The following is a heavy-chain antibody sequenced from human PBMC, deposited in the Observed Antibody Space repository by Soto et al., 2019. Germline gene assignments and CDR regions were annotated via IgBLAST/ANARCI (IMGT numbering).Heavy chain of an antibody. CDR1: GGSFSGYY. CDR3: AREIVATIPGAFDI. V-gene: IGHV4-34*01. Sequence: ETLSLTCAVYGGSFSGYYWSWIRQPPGKGLEWIGEINHSGSTNYNPSLKSRVTISVDTSKNQFSLKLSSVTAADTAVYYCAREIVATIPGAFDIWGQGTMVTVSS. J-gene: IGHJ3*02. CDR2: INHSGST. D-gene: IGHD5-12*01.